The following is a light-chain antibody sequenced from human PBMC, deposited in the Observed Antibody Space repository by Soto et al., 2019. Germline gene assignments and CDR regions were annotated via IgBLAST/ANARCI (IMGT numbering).Light chain of an antibody. J-gene: IGKJ2*01. Sequence: ALQMTQSPSSLSASVGDRVTITCRASQVIRNDLGWYQQKPGKAPKLLIYAASSLQSGVPSRFSGSGSGTDFTLTISSLQPEDFATYYCLQDYNYPYTFGQGTKLEIK. CDR3: LQDYNYPYT. CDR2: AAS. CDR1: QVIRND. V-gene: IGKV1-6*01.